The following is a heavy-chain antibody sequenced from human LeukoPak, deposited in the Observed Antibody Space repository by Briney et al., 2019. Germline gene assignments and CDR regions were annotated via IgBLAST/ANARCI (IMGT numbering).Heavy chain of an antibody. V-gene: IGHV1-2*02. CDR2: INPNSGGT. CDR1: GCTLTGYH. CDR3: ARDDGGDSSGYNTIDY. Sequence: SSVKVSCKASGCTLTGYHMHWLRQAPGQGLEWMGRINPNSGGTNYAQKFQGRVTMTRVTSISTVYMELSRLRSDDTAAYYCARDDGGDSSGYNTIDYWGQGTLVTVSS. J-gene: IGHJ4*02. D-gene: IGHD3-22*01.